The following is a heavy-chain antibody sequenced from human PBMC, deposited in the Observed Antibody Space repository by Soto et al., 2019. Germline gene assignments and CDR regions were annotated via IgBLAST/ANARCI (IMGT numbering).Heavy chain of an antibody. CDR1: GYPFTNYW. V-gene: IGHV5-51*01. CDR3: ARRHTYGDSHPFDF. Sequence: PGESLKISCKGSGYPFTNYWIGWVRQMPGKGLEYVGIIYPGDSDSRYSPSFQGQVTISADKSVSTAYLQWSSLKASDTAIYYCARRHTYGDSHPFDFWGQGTLVTVSS. J-gene: IGHJ4*01. D-gene: IGHD4-17*01. CDR2: IYPGDSDS.